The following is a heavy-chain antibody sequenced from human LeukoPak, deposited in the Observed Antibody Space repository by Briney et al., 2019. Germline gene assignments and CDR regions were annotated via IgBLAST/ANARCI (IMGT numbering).Heavy chain of an antibody. D-gene: IGHD6-13*01. Sequence: SGTLSLTCAVSGGSISSSSYYWGWIRQPPGKGLEWIGSIYYSGSTYYNPSLKSQVTISVDTSKNQFSLKLSSVTAADTAVYYCARLSSIAAAGHWGQGTLVTVSS. V-gene: IGHV4-39*01. CDR3: ARLSSIAAAGH. CDR2: IYYSGST. J-gene: IGHJ4*02. CDR1: GGSISSSSYY.